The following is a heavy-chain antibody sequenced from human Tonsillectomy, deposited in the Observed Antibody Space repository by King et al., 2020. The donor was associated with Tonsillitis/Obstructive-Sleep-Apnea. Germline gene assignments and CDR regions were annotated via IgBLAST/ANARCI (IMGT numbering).Heavy chain of an antibody. J-gene: IGHJ6*03. CDR3: ARHCSSTSCYYYYRDV. CDR2: IYSGGST. D-gene: IGHD2-2*01. CDR1: GFTVSSNY. V-gene: IGHV3-66*04. Sequence: VQLVESGGGLVQPGGSLRLSCAASGFTVSSNYMSWVRQAPGKGLEWVSVIYSGGSTYYADSVKGRFTISRDNSKNTLYLQMNSLRAEDTAVYYCARHCSSTSCYYYYRDVWGKGTTVTVSS.